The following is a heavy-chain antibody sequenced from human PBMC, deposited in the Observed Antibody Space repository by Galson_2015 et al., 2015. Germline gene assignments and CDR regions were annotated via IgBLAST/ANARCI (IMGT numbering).Heavy chain of an antibody. J-gene: IGHJ3*02. CDR2: IHPGDSDT. CDR3: ARFQRDGYKMGAFDI. CDR1: GYSFTSYW. Sequence: QSGAEVKKPGESLQISCKGSGYSFTSYWIGWVRQMPGKGLECMGIIHPGDSDTRYSPSFQGQVTFSADKSISTAYLQWSSLKASDTAMYYCARFQRDGYKMGAFDIWGQGTLVTVSS. V-gene: IGHV5-51*01. D-gene: IGHD5-24*01.